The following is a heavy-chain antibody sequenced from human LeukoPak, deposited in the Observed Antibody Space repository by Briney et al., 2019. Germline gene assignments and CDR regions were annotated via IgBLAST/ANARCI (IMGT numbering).Heavy chain of an antibody. D-gene: IGHD4-17*01. CDR3: ARHTGLRDYGDSLDY. V-gene: IGHV5-51*01. CDR2: IYPGDSDT. J-gene: IGHJ4*02. CDR1: GYSFTSYW. Sequence: GDSLKISCKGSGYSFTSYWIGWVRQMPGKGLEWMGIIYPGDSDTRYSPSFQGQVTISADKSISTAYLQWSSLKASDTAMYYCARHTGLRDYGDSLDYWGQGTLVTVSS.